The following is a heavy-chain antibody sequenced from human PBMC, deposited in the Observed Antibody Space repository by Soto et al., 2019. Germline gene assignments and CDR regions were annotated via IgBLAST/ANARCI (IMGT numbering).Heavy chain of an antibody. CDR2: IIPIFGTA. V-gene: IGHV1-69*13. CDR3: AGHSGSSPEGRYYYGMDV. Sequence: SVKVSCKASGGTFSSYAISWVRQAPGQGLEWMGGIIPIFGTADYAQKFQGRVTITADESTSTAYMELSSLRSEDTAVYYCAGHSGSSPEGRYYYGMDVWGQGTTVTVSS. D-gene: IGHD1-26*01. J-gene: IGHJ6*02. CDR1: GGTFSSYA.